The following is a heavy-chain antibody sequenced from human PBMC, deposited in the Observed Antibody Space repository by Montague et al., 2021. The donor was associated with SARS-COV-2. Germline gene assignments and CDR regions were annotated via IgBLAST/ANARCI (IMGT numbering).Heavy chain of an antibody. V-gene: IGHV2-70*17. D-gene: IGHD1-7*01. CDR3: AQMDCGTVSSEDI. Sequence: PALVKPTQTLTLTCTFSGFSLNSKGVCVTWIRQPPGGALESLARIYWDDAKFYNTSLKARLAVSKGASETQVVLTVTDLDPADTATYFCAQMDCGTVSSEDIWGQGIKVTVSS. CDR1: GFSLNSKGVC. J-gene: IGHJ6*02. CDR2: IYWDDAK.